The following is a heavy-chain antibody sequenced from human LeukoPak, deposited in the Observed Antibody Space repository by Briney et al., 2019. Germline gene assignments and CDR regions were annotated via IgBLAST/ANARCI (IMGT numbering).Heavy chain of an antibody. J-gene: IGHJ4*02. V-gene: IGHV3-30*03. CDR2: ISYDGRTK. Sequence: GGSLRLSCAASGFTFSSYAMSWVRQAPGKGLEWVAFISYDGRTKYYADSVKGRFTISRDNSHNTLDLQMNSLRIEDTAVYYCARDLSERYSTDYWGQGTLVTVPS. CDR3: ARDLSERYSTDY. CDR1: GFTFSSYA. D-gene: IGHD1-26*01.